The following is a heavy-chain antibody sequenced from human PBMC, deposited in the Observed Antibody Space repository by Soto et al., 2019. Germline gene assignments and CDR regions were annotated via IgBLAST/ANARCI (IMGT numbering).Heavy chain of an antibody. J-gene: IGHJ5*02. CDR2: ISSSSSYI. CDR3: ARDSYDILTGSINWFDP. V-gene: IGHV3-21*01. CDR1: GFTFSSYS. Sequence: GGSLRLSCAASGFTFSSYSMNWVRQAPGKGLEWVSSISSSSSYIYYADSVKGRFTISRDNAKNSLYLQMNSLRAEDTAVYYCARDSYDILTGSINWFDPWGQGTLVTVSS. D-gene: IGHD3-9*01.